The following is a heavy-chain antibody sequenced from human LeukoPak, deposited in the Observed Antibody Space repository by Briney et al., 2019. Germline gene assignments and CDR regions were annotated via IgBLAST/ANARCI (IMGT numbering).Heavy chain of an antibody. CDR2: IIPILGIA. Sequence: SVKVSCKASGGTFSSYAISWVRQAPGQGLEWMGRIIPILGIANYAQKFQGRVTITADKSTSTAYMELSSLRSEDTAVYYCARAIPMVRGPKGLGYWGQGTLVTVSS. CDR3: ARAIPMVRGPKGLGY. J-gene: IGHJ4*02. CDR1: GGTFSSYA. V-gene: IGHV1-69*04. D-gene: IGHD3-10*01.